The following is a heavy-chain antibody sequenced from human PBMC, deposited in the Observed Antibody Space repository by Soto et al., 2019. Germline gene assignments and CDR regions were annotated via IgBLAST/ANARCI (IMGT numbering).Heavy chain of an antibody. D-gene: IGHD6-19*01. V-gene: IGHV4-39*01. CDR2: IYYSGST. CDR3: ASCPNSSGWSYYYYGMDV. CDR1: GGSISSSSYY. Sequence: PSGTLSLTCTVSGGSISSSSYYWGWIRQPPGKGLEWIGSIYYSGSTYYNPSLKSRVTVSVDTSKNQFSLKLSSVTAADTAVYYCASCPNSSGWSYYYYGMDVWGQGTTVTVSS. J-gene: IGHJ6*02.